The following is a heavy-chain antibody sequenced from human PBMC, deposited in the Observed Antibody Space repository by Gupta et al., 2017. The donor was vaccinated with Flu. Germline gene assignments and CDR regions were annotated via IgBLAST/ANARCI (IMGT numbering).Heavy chain of an antibody. Sequence: EVQLVESGGDLVQPGGSLRLSCAASGFPFSIYWMSWVRQAPGKGLEWVANIKEDGSEKYYVDSVKGRFTISRDTAKNSLYLQMNNLRVEDTAVYFCARYFVRDFYFDSWGQGTLVTVS. CDR2: IKEDGSEK. CDR3: ARYFVRDFYFDS. D-gene: IGHD3-9*01. V-gene: IGHV3-7*01. J-gene: IGHJ4*02. CDR1: GFPFSIYW.